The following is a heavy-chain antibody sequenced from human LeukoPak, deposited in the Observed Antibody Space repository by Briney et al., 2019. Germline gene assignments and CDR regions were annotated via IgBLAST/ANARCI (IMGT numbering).Heavy chain of an antibody. V-gene: IGHV1-2*02. J-gene: IGHJ4*02. D-gene: IGHD6-13*01. CDR3: ARAYSSSWYYFDY. Sequence: ASVKVSCKASGYTFTGYYMHWVRQAPGQGLEWMGWINLNSGGTNYAQKFQGRVTMTRDTSISTAYMELSRLRSDDTAVYYCARAYSSSWYYFDYWGQGTLVTVSS. CDR1: GYTFTGYY. CDR2: INLNSGGT.